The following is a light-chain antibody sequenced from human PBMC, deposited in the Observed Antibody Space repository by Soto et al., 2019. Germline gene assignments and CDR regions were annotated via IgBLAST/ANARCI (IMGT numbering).Light chain of an antibody. Sequence: EIVMTQSPATLSVSPGERATLSCRASQSVGSNLAWYQQKPGQAPRLLIYGASTRATGIPARFSGSGSGTEFTLTISSLQSEDFAVYYCQQYNSWLLMYTFCQGTKLEIK. CDR2: GAS. J-gene: IGKJ2*01. CDR1: QSVGSN. V-gene: IGKV3-15*01. CDR3: QQYNSWLLMYT.